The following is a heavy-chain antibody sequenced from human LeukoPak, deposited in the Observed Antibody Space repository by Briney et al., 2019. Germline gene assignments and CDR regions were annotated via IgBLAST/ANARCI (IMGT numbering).Heavy chain of an antibody. J-gene: IGHJ4*02. D-gene: IGHD2-15*01. V-gene: IGHV4-59*01. CDR2: IYYSGST. CDR1: GVSISTYY. CDR3: ARVRCSGGSCYDFDY. Sequence: SETLSLTCAVSGVSISTYYWSWIRQPPGKGLDWIGYIYYSGSTNYNPSLKSRVTISVDTSKNQFSLKLSSVTAADTAVYYCARVRCSGGSCYDFDYWGQGTLVTVSS.